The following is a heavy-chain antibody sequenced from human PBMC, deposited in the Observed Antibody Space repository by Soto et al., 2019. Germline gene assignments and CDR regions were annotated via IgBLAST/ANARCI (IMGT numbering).Heavy chain of an antibody. CDR2: ISYDGSNK. D-gene: IGHD3-10*01. V-gene: IGHV3-30*03. Sequence: QVQLVESGGGVVQPGRSLRLSCEASGFTFSSYGMHWVRQAPGKGLEWVAVISYDGSNKYYADSVKGRFTISRDNSKNTLYLQMNSLRAEDTAVYYCAPWFGAFDYWGHGTLVTVSS. CDR3: APWFGAFDY. J-gene: IGHJ4*01. CDR1: GFTFSSYG.